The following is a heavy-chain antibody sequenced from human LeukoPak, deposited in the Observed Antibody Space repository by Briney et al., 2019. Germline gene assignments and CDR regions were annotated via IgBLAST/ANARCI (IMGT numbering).Heavy chain of an antibody. Sequence: GGSLRLSCAASGFTFSSYTIHWVRQAPGMGLEYVSAISGNGGSTYYANFVKGRFTISRDNSKNTLYLQMGSLRAEDMGVYYCAKGVGFSTGWYYFEYWGQGTLVTVSS. CDR1: GFTFSSYT. V-gene: IGHV3-64*01. J-gene: IGHJ4*02. CDR2: ISGNGGST. CDR3: AKGVGFSTGWYYFEY. D-gene: IGHD6-19*01.